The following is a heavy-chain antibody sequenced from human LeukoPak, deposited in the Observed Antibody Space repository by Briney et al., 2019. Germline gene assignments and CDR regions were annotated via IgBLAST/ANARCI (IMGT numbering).Heavy chain of an antibody. CDR3: AKEIGAIGRPAVDY. D-gene: IGHD6-6*01. CDR1: GFTFRDYA. Sequence: PGGSLRLSCAAYGFTFRDYAMSWVRQAPGKGLEWVSGISKDGGTFYTDSVKGRFTISRDNSKNTLYLHMSSLGAADTAIYYCAKEIGAIGRPAVDYWGQGTLVTVSS. CDR2: ISKDGGT. J-gene: IGHJ4*02. V-gene: IGHV3-23*01.